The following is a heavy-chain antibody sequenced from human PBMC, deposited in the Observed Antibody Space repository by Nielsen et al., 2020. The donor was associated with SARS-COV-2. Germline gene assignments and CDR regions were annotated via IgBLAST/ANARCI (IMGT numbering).Heavy chain of an antibody. CDR3: AKDPSDGYSSSWYFDY. J-gene: IGHJ4*02. CDR2: INWNSVST. Sequence: GGSLRLSCAVSGFTFEDYGMHWVRQTPGRGLEWVAGINWNSVSTGYADSVKGRFTISRDNVANSLHLQMSSLTTEDTALYYCAKDPSDGYSSSWYFDYWGQGTLVTVSS. CDR1: GFTFEDYG. V-gene: IGHV3-9*01. D-gene: IGHD6-13*01.